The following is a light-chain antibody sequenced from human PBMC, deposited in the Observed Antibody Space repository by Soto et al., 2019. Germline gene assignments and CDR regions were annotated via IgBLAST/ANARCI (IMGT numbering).Light chain of an antibody. J-gene: IGLJ3*02. CDR3: QSYDSSLSGVV. CDR1: TSNIGAGYH. V-gene: IGLV1-40*01. Sequence: QSVLTQPPSVSGAPGQRVTISCTGSTSNIGAGYHVQWYQQLPGTAPKFLIYGDSNRPSGVPERFSGSKSGTSASLAITGLQAEDEAEYYCQSYDSSLSGVVFGGGTKLTVL. CDR2: GDS.